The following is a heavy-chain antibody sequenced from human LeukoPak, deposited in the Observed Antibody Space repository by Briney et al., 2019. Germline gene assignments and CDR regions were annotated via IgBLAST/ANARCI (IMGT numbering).Heavy chain of an antibody. V-gene: IGHV3-23*01. Sequence: PGGSLRLSCAASGFTSSSYAMSWVRQGPGKGLQWVSAISGSGGNTYYADSVKGRFTISRDNSKNTLYLQMNSLRAEDTAVYYCAKEGLSIVVVAAAPFDYWGQGTLVTVSS. CDR1: GFTSSSYA. D-gene: IGHD2-2*01. J-gene: IGHJ4*02. CDR2: ISGSGGNT. CDR3: AKEGLSIVVVAAAPFDY.